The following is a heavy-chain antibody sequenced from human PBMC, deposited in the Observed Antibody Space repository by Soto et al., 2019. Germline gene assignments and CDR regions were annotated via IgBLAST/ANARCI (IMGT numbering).Heavy chain of an antibody. CDR1: GFTFSSYA. CDR2: ISGSGGST. D-gene: IGHD3-3*01. CDR3: CYFGVALDY. V-gene: IGHV3-23*01. Sequence: EVQLLESGGGLVQPGGSLRLSCAASGFTFSSYAMSWVRQAPGKGLEWVSAISGSGGSTYYADSVKGRLTISRDNSKSTLYLQMNSLRAEDTAVYYCCYFGVALDYWGQGTLVTVSS. J-gene: IGHJ4*02.